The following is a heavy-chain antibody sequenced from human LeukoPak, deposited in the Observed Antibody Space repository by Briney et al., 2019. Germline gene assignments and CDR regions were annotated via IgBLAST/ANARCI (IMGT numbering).Heavy chain of an antibody. J-gene: IGHJ3*02. V-gene: IGHV5-51*01. D-gene: IGHD3-10*01. Sequence: GESLKISCKGSGYSFTSYWIGWVRQMPGKGLEWMGIIYPGDSDTRYSPSFQGQVTISADKSISTAYLQWSSPKASDTAMYYCARPATLWFGELAFAFDIWGQGTMVTVSS. CDR2: IYPGDSDT. CDR1: GYSFTSYW. CDR3: ARPATLWFGELAFAFDI.